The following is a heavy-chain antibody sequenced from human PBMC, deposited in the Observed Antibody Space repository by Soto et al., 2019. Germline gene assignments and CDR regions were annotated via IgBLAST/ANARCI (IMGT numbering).Heavy chain of an antibody. CDR1: GGSISSISYY. CDR2: IHYTGNT. V-gene: IGHV4-39*01. CDR3: ARQVIAAAGTGYFQH. Sequence: NPSETLSLTCTVSGGSISSISYYWGWIRQPPGKGLEYIGNIHYTGNTFYNASLKSRVTISVDTSKNQVSLKLRSVTAADTAVYYCARQVIAAAGTGYFQHWGQGAPVTVSS. J-gene: IGHJ1*01. D-gene: IGHD6-13*01.